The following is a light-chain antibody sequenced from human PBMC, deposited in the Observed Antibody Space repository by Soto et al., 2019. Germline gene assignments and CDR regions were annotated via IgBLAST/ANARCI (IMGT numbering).Light chain of an antibody. CDR3: SSYAGSNNLV. CDR2: EVS. J-gene: IGLJ2*01. V-gene: IGLV2-8*01. CDR1: SSDVGGYNY. Sequence: QSALTQPPSASGSPGQSVTISCTGTSSDVGGYNYVSWYQHHPGKAPKLMISEVSKRPSGVPDRFSGSKSGDTASLTVSGLQAEDEADYYCSSYAGSNNLVFGGGTKLTVL.